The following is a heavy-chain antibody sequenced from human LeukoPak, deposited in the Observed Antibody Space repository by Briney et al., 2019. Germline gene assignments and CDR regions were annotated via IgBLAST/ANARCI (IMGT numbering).Heavy chain of an antibody. CDR1: GGSISSYY. J-gene: IGHJ3*02. CDR3: ARLGEYCSSTSCYMLYAFDI. Sequence: SETLSLTCTVSGGSISSYYWSWIRQPPGKGLEWIGYIYYSGSTNYNPSLKSRVTISVDTSKNQFSLKLSSVTAADTAVYYCARLGEYCSSTSCYMLYAFDIWGQGTMVTVSS. CDR2: IYYSGST. V-gene: IGHV4-59*08. D-gene: IGHD2-2*02.